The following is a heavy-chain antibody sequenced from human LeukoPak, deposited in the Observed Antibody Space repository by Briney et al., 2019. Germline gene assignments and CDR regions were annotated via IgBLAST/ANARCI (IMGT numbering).Heavy chain of an antibody. V-gene: IGHV3-33*01. D-gene: IGHD3-22*01. CDR2: IWYDGSNK. J-gene: IGHJ4*02. Sequence: PGRSLRLSCAASGFTFSSYGMHWVRQAPGKGPEWVAVIWYDGSNKYYADSVKGRFTISRDNSKNTLYLQMNSLRAEDTAVYYCARGEPYYYDSSGYRGDYWGQGTLVTVSS. CDR1: GFTFSSYG. CDR3: ARGEPYYYDSSGYRGDY.